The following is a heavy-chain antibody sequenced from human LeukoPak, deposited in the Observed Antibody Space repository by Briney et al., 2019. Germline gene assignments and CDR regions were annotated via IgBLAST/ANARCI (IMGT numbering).Heavy chain of an antibody. J-gene: IGHJ5*02. D-gene: IGHD6-19*01. CDR3: ARGGSGWYAYHWFDP. CDR2: IYHSGST. V-gene: IGHV4-38-2*02. Sequence: PSETLSLTCTVSGYSISSGYYWGWIRQPPGKGLEWIGSIYHSGSTYYNPSLKSRVTMSVDTSKNQFSPKLSSVTAADTAVYYCARGGSGWYAYHWFDPWGQGTLVTVSS. CDR1: GYSISSGYY.